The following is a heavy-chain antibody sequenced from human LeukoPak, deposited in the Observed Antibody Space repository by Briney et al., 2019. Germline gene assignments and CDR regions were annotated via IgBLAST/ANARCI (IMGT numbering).Heavy chain of an antibody. CDR3: ARDGKYYYDSSGYPLDY. J-gene: IGHJ4*02. V-gene: IGHV1-46*04. CDR1: GYTFTSYY. D-gene: IGHD3-22*01. Sequence: GASVKVSCKASGYTFTSYYMHWVRQAPGQGLEWMGIINPIGCSTSYAQKLQGRVPMTRDTSTSTVYMELSSLRSEATAVYYCARDGKYYYDSSGYPLDYWGQGTLVTVSS. CDR2: INPIGCST.